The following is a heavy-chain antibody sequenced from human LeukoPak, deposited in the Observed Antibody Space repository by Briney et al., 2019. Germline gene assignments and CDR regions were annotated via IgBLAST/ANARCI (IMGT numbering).Heavy chain of an antibody. J-gene: IGHJ4*02. CDR3: AKSPFDY. Sequence: GGSLRLSCAASEFSVSSNYMSWVRQAPGKGLEWVSVTYAGGSTYYADSVKGRFTISRDNSKNTLYLEMNSLRAEDTAVYYCAKSPFDYWGQGTLVTVSS. CDR2: TYAGGST. CDR1: EFSVSSNY. V-gene: IGHV3-53*01.